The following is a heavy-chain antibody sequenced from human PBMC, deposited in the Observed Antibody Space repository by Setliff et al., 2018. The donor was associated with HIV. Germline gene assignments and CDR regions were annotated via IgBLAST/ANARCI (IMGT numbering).Heavy chain of an antibody. D-gene: IGHD6-25*01. Sequence: GESLKIYCRGSGYRFTDYWIGWVRQMPGKGLEWMGVIYPGDSDTRYNPSFQGQVAISADKSTSTAYLQWSSLKASDTAMYYCARRLYSSEAFDPWGQGTLVTVSS. CDR2: IYPGDSDT. CDR3: ARRLYSSEAFDP. J-gene: IGHJ5*02. V-gene: IGHV5-51*01. CDR1: GYRFTDYW.